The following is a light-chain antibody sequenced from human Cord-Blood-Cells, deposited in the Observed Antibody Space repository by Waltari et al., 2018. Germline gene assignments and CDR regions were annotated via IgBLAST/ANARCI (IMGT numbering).Light chain of an antibody. CDR2: AAS. V-gene: IGKV1-39*01. J-gene: IGKJ3*01. CDR1: QSISSY. CDR3: QQSYSH. Sequence: DIQMTQSPSSLSASVGDRVTITCRASQSISSYLNWYQQKPGKAPKLLIYAASSLQSGVPARVSGSGAGTDFTLTISSLQPEDFATYDCQQSYSHVGPGTKVDIK.